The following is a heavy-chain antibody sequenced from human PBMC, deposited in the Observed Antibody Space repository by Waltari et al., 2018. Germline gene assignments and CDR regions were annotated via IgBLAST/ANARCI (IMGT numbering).Heavy chain of an antibody. Sequence: QVQLQESGPGLVKPSETLSLICTVSGGSMTNYYWGWVRQPPGRGLEWIGDLYYSGSTSSAGSTAYNPSLKSRVTISINTPRAQFSLELRSVTAADTAVYYCARRDSFTDFWGQGTLIIVSS. CDR2: LYYSGST. J-gene: IGHJ4*02. CDR1: GGSMTNYY. D-gene: IGHD2-21*01. CDR3: ARRDSFTDF. V-gene: IGHV4-59*08.